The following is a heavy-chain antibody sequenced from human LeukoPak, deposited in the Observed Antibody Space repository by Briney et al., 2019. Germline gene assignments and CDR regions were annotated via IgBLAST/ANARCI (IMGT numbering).Heavy chain of an antibody. CDR3: ARDGVGIAAAGSYFDY. D-gene: IGHD6-13*01. J-gene: IGHJ4*02. CDR1: GYTFTSYG. CDR2: ISAYNGNT. Sequence: GASVKVSCKASGYTFTSYGISWVRQAPGQGLEWMGWISAYNGNTNYAQKLQGRVTMTTDTSTSTAHMELRSLRSDDTTVYYCARDGVGIAAAGSYFDYWGQGTLVTVSS. V-gene: IGHV1-18*04.